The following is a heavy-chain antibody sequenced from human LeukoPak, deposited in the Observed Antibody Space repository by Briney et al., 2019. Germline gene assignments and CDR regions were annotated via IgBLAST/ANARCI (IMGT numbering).Heavy chain of an antibody. CDR2: IYYSGST. D-gene: IGHD6-13*01. CDR3: ARLSSSWSSVASDY. V-gene: IGHV4-39*01. Sequence: SETLSLTCTVSGGSISSSSYYWGWIRQPPGKGLEWIGSIYYSGSTYYNPSLKSRVTISVDTSKYQFSLKLSSVTAADTAVYYCARLSSSWSSVASDYWGQGTLVTVSS. CDR1: GGSISSSSYY. J-gene: IGHJ4*02.